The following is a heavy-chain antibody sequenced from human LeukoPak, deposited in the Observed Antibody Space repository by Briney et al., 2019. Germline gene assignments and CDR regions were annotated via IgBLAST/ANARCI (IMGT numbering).Heavy chain of an antibody. CDR1: GFTFISNG. J-gene: IGHJ4*02. V-gene: IGHV3-30*18. D-gene: IGHD3-10*01. CDR3: AKDRNYYGSGRRLHLPDY. CDR2: ISYDGSNK. Sequence: GRSLRLSCAASGFTFISNGMDWVRQAPGKGLEWVAVISYDGSNKYYADSVKGRFTISRDNSKNTLYLQMNSLRAEDTAVHYCAKDRNYYGSGRRLHLPDYWGQGTLVTVSS.